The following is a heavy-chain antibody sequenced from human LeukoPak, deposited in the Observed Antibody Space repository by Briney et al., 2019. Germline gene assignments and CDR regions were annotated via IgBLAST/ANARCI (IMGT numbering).Heavy chain of an antibody. CDR2: ISSSGSTI. V-gene: IGHV3-11*01. CDR3: AKGGGHSSGWYIHYYYYMDV. J-gene: IGHJ6*03. D-gene: IGHD6-19*01. CDR1: GFTFSDYY. Sequence: PGGSLRLSCAASGFTFSDYYMSWIRQAPGKGLEWVSYISSSGSTIYYADSVKGRFTISRDNSKNTLYLQMNSLRAEDTAVYYCAKGGGHSSGWYIHYYYYMDVWGKGTTVTVSS.